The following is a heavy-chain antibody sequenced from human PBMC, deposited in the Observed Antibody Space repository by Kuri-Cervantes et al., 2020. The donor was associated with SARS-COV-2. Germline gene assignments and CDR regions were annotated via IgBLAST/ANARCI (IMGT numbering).Heavy chain of an antibody. J-gene: IGHJ6*02. V-gene: IGHV3-30*04. CDR3: ARDIYYDSSGQYYGMDV. CDR2: ISYEGNNK. CDR1: HFTFSSYA. Sequence: GESLKISCAASHFTFSSYAFHWVRQAPGQGLEWVAAISYEGNNKYFADSVRGRFTVSRDNSKNTLYLQMHSLRAEDTAVYYCARDIYYDSSGQYYGMDVWGQGTTVTVSS. D-gene: IGHD3-22*01.